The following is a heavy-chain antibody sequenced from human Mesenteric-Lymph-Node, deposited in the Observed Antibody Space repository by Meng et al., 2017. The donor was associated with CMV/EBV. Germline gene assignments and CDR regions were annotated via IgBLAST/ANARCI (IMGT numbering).Heavy chain of an antibody. CDR3: ARGYSGYALFLDY. Sequence: ASVNVSCKASGYTFTGYYMHWVRQAPGQGLEWMGWINPNSGGTNYAQKFQGRVTMTRDTSISTAYMELSRLRSDATAVYYCARGYSGYALFLDYWGQGTLVTVSS. J-gene: IGHJ4*02. CDR2: INPNSGGT. V-gene: IGHV1-2*02. CDR1: GYTFTGYY. D-gene: IGHD5-12*01.